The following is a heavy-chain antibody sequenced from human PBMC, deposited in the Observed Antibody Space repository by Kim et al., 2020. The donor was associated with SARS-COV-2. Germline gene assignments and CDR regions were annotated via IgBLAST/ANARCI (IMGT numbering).Heavy chain of an antibody. CDR1: GFSLSTSGVG. J-gene: IGHJ4*02. D-gene: IGHD3-10*01. V-gene: IGHV2-5*02. CDR3: AQTRLRPTYYYGSGSYCDY. Sequence: SGPTLVNPTQTLTLTCTFSGFSLSTSGVGVGWIRQPPGKALEWLALIYWDDDKRYSPSLKSRLTITKDTSKNQVVLTMTNMDPVDTATYYCAQTRLRPTYYYGSGSYCDYWGQGTLVTVSS. CDR2: IYWDDDK.